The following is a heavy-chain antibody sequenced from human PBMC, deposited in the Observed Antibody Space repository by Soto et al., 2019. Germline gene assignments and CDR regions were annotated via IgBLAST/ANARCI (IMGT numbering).Heavy chain of an antibody. CDR2: ISSSGTTI. Sequence: QVQLVESGGGLVKPGGSLRLSCAASGFTFSDYYMTWISQAPGKGLEGVSYISSSGTTIYYEDSVKGRFTISRVNAKNSVYLHMTSLRAEDTAVYYCARDLDTAMVRVYYYYNGMDVWGQGTTVTVSS. D-gene: IGHD5-18*01. CDR1: GFTFSDYY. V-gene: IGHV3-11*01. J-gene: IGHJ6*02. CDR3: ARDLDTAMVRVYYYYNGMDV.